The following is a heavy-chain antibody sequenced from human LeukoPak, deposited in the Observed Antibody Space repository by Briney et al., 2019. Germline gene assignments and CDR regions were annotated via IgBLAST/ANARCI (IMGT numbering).Heavy chain of an antibody. CDR2: IHNDGSST. J-gene: IGHJ4*02. D-gene: IGHD3-9*01. V-gene: IGHV3-74*01. CDR1: GFTFSRYW. CDR3: ARGMYYDILTGPLGFGY. Sequence: GGSLRLSCAASGFTFSRYWMHWVRQAPGTGLVWVSRIHNDGSSTSYADSVKGRFTISRDNAKNTVYLQMNSLRAEDTAVYYCARGMYYDILTGPLGFGYWGQGTLVTVSS.